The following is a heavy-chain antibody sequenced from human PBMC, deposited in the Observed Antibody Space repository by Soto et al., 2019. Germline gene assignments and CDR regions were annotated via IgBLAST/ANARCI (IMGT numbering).Heavy chain of an antibody. Sequence: QVQLVQSGAEVKKPGSSVKVSCKASGGTFSSYAISWVRQAPGQGLEWMGGIIPIFGTANYAQKFQGRVTITADESTSTAYMELSSLRSEDTAVDYCARANSKRYYYYYYGMDVWGQGTTVTVSS. CDR1: GGTFSSYA. V-gene: IGHV1-69*01. CDR2: IIPIFGTA. D-gene: IGHD1-1*01. J-gene: IGHJ6*02. CDR3: ARANSKRYYYYYYGMDV.